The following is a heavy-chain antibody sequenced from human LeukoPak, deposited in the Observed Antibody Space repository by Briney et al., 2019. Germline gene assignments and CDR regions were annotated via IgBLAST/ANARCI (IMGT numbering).Heavy chain of an antibody. CDR1: GGTFSSYA. CDR2: IIPIFGTA. Sequence: GASVKVSCKASGGTFSSYAISWVRQAPGQGLEWMGGIIPIFGTANYAQKFQGGVTITADESTSTAYMELSSLRSEDTAVYYCARRLLGSKSFDYWGQEPWSPSPQ. V-gene: IGHV1-69*13. D-gene: IGHD3-16*01. J-gene: IGHJ4*01. CDR3: ARRLLGSKSFDY.